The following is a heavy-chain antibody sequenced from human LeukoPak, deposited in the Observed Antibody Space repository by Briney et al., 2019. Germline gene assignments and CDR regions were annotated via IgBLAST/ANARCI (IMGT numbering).Heavy chain of an antibody. Sequence: GASVKVSCKASGYTFTSYDINWVRQATGQGLEGMGWVNPNSGNTGYAQKFQGRVTMTRNNSISTAYVELNSLRSEDTAVYYCARGYWSSGWSSYYYMDVWGKGTTVTVSS. D-gene: IGHD6-13*01. V-gene: IGHV1-8*01. CDR2: VNPNSGNT. J-gene: IGHJ6*03. CDR3: ARGYWSSGWSSYYYMDV. CDR1: GYTFTSYD.